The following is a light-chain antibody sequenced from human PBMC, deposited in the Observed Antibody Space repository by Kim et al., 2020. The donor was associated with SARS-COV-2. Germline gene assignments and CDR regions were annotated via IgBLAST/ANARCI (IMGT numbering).Light chain of an antibody. CDR2: AAS. V-gene: IGKV1-39*01. CDR1: QDISNY. CDR3: QQTYSTPWT. Sequence: ASAGDRVTITCRASQDISNYLNWYQQKPGKAPKLLIYAASSLQSGVPSRFSGSGSGTDFTLSINSLQPEDFASYYCQQTYSTPWTFGQGTKVDIK. J-gene: IGKJ1*01.